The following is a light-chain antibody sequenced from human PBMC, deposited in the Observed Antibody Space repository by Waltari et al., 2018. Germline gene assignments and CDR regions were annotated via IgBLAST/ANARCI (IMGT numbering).Light chain of an antibody. J-gene: IGKJ1*01. CDR2: EAS. CDR1: QNIGRY. CDR3: QNHERLPAT. V-gene: IGKV3-20*01. Sequence: EIVLTQSPGTLSLSPGERATLSCRASQNIGRYLVWYQQKPGQAPRLLIYEASRRATGIPDRYSGSRYGTDFSLTISRLEPEDFAVYYCQNHERLPATFGQGTKVEIK.